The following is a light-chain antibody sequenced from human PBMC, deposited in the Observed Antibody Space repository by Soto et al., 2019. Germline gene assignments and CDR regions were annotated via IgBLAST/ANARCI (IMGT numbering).Light chain of an antibody. J-gene: IGLJ7*01. CDR2: NNN. CDR3: AAWHDSLNGPV. Sequence: QSVLTQPPSASGTPGQRVTISCSGSSSNIGSHAVNWYQQVPGTAPKLLIYNNNQRPSGVPDRFSGSKSGTSASLAISELQSEDEADYYCAAWHDSLNGPVFGGGTQLTVL. CDR1: SSNIGSHA. V-gene: IGLV1-44*01.